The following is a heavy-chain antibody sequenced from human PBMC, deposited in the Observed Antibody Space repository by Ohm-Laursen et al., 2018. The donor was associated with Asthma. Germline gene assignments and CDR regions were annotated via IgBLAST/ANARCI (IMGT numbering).Heavy chain of an antibody. CDR3: ARSYYDSSGYYYVEAFDI. J-gene: IGHJ3*02. CDR2: IYYSGST. V-gene: IGHV4-59*01. Sequence: GTLSLTCTVSGGSISSYYWSWIRQPPGKGLEWFGYIYYSGSTNYNPSLKSRVTISVDTSKNQFSLKLSSVTAADTAVYYCARSYYDSSGYYYVEAFDIWGQGTMVTVSS. D-gene: IGHD3-22*01. CDR1: GGSISSYY.